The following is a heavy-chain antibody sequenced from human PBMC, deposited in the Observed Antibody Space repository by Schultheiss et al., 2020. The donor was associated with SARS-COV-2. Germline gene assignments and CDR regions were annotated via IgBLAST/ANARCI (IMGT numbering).Heavy chain of an antibody. CDR3: AKAGGGSRSY. Sequence: GGSLRLSCAASGFTFSSYSMNWVRQAPGKGLEWVSYISSSSSYTNYADSVKGRFTISRDNAKNSLYLQMNSLRAEDTAVYYCAKAGGGSRSYWGQGTLVTVSS. V-gene: IGHV3-21*05. J-gene: IGHJ4*02. D-gene: IGHD2-2*01. CDR2: ISSSSSYT. CDR1: GFTFSSYS.